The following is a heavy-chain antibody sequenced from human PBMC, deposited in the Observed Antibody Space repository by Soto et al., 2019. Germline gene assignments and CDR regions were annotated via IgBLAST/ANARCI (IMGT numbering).Heavy chain of an antibody. CDR1: GFTFSSYS. CDR3: ARGYHYYDSSGYDKWDAFDI. V-gene: IGHV3-21*01. D-gene: IGHD3-22*01. CDR2: ISSSSSHI. J-gene: IGHJ3*02. Sequence: PGGCMRLSCAASGFTFSSYSMNWVRQAPGKGLEWVSSISSSSSHIYYADSVKGRFTISRDNAKNSLYLQMNSLRAEDTAVYYCARGYHYYDSSGYDKWDAFDIWGQGTMVTVSS.